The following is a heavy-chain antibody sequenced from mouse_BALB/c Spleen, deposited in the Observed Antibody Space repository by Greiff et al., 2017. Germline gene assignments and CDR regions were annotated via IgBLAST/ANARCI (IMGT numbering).Heavy chain of an antibody. CDR2: IWGDGST. CDR3: AIYDSYYAMDY. Sequence: VKVVESGPGLVAPSQSLSITCTVSGFSLTSYGVRWVRQPPGKGLEWLGVIWGDGSTNYHSALISRLSISKDNSKSQVFLKLNSLQTDDTATYYCAIYDSYYAMDYWGQGTSVTVSS. D-gene: IGHD2-3*01. CDR1: GFSLTSYG. J-gene: IGHJ4*01. V-gene: IGHV2-3*01.